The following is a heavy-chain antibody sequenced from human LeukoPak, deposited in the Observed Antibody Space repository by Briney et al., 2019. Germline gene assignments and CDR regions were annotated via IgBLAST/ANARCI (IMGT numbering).Heavy chain of an antibody. Sequence: SETLSLTCTVSGASISSYYWSWIRQPPGKGLEWIGDIYYSGSIKYNPSLRSRVTMSVDTSKNQFSLKLSSVTAADTAIYYCARENPSGYYNRPIDYWGQGTLVTVSS. CDR2: IYYSGSI. V-gene: IGHV4-59*01. CDR1: GASISSYY. CDR3: ARENPSGYYNRPIDY. J-gene: IGHJ4*02. D-gene: IGHD3-22*01.